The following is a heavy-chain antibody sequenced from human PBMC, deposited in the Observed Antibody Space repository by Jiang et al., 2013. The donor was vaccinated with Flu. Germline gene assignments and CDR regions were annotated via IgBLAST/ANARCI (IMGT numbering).Heavy chain of an antibody. CDR3: ARDHPTGGYDFYYYYGMDV. J-gene: IGHJ6*04. V-gene: IGHV1-18*01. D-gene: IGHD5-12*01. CDR1: GYIFTSYG. CDR2: ISGYNGNT. Sequence: QVQLVQSGAEVKKPGASVKVSCKASGYIFTSYGISWVRQAPGQGLEWMGWISGYNGNTNYAQKVQGRVTMTTDTSTSTAYMELRSLGSDDTAVYYCARDHPTGGYDFYYYYGMDVWGKGTTVTVSS.